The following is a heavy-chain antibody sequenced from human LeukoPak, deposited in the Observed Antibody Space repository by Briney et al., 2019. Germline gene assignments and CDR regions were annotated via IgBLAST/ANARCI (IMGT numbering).Heavy chain of an antibody. CDR2: IYDSVSP. Sequence: CDTESLTCNVSGCSISSYYLTWMRQPPGQGLEWIGDIYDSVSPNYTPSINSRVTVSGVTSRTQFSLRLRSVAAADMAVYYCAVSSMRVNASESWFAPWGQGTLVTVSS. D-gene: IGHD2-21*01. CDR3: AVSSMRVNASESWFAP. V-gene: IGHV4-59*07. CDR1: GCSISSYY. J-gene: IGHJ5*02.